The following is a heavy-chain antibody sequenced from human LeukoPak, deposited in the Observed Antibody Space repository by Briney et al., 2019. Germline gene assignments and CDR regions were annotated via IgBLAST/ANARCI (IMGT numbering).Heavy chain of an antibody. Sequence: GGSLRLSRAVSGFTVSNNYMSWVRQAPGKGLEWVSVIYSGGSTYYADSVKGRFTISRDNSKNTLYLQMNSLRAEDTAVYYCARNMVRGRAQMDYWGQGTLVTVSS. CDR3: ARNMVRGRAQMDY. V-gene: IGHV3-53*01. CDR2: IYSGGST. CDR1: GFTVSNNY. D-gene: IGHD3-10*01. J-gene: IGHJ4*02.